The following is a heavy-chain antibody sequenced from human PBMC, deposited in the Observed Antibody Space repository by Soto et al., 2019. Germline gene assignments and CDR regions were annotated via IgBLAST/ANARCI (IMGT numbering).Heavy chain of an antibody. CDR3: ARDVGHYYDGSGYKIYFDY. V-gene: IGHV1-18*01. D-gene: IGHD3-22*01. CDR2: LSAYHGNT. Sequence: QVQLVQSGAEVKKPGASVKVSCKVSGYTFTNYGISWVRQTPGQGLEWMGWLSAYHGNTNYAQKLQGRVTMTTDTSTSTAYMELRTLRSDDTAVYYCARDVGHYYDGSGYKIYFDYWGQGTLVTISS. CDR1: GYTFTNYG. J-gene: IGHJ4*02.